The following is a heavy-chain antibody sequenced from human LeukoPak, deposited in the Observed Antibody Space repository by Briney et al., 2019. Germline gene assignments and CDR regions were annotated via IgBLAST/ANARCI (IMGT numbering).Heavy chain of an antibody. V-gene: IGHV4-34*01. CDR3: ARESLRNSTRVR. Sequence: PSETLSLTCAVYGGSFSGYYWSWIRQPPGKGLEWIGEINHSGSTNYNPSLKSRVTISVDTSKNQFSLKLSSVTAADTAVYYCARESLRNSTRVRWGQGTLVTVSS. CDR1: GGSFSGYY. J-gene: IGHJ4*02. CDR2: INHSGST. D-gene: IGHD6-13*01.